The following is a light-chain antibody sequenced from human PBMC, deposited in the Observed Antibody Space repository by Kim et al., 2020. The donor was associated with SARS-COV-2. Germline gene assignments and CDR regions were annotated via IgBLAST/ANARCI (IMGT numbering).Light chain of an antibody. CDR3: QQYNSYPCT. V-gene: IGKV1-5*03. CDR1: QGIRIW. CDR2: KAP. J-gene: IGKJ1*01. Sequence: PSVGDRLPPPCRACQGIRIWLSWYPQKPRKAPKLLLSKAPTLESGVPSRFCLSGSVTEFSLPISSLRPDYFAPYFCQQYNSYPCTFGQRTTVEIK.